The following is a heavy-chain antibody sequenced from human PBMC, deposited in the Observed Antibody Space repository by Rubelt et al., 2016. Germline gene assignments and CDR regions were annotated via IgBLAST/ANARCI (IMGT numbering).Heavy chain of an antibody. Sequence: QVQLQESGPGLVKPSETLSLTCSVSGGSISSYYWSWIRQPPGKGLEWFGYIYYSGGTNYNPSLKIRVTISVDTSKNQFSRKLSPVTAADTALYYCARGGVNWNYDYWGQGTLVTVSS. J-gene: IGHJ4*02. CDR2: IYYSGGT. D-gene: IGHD1-7*01. CDR3: ARGGVNWNYDY. CDR1: GGSISSYY. V-gene: IGHV4-59*01.